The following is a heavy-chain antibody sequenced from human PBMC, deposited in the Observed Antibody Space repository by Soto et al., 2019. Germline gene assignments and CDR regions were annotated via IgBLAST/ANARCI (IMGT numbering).Heavy chain of an antibody. V-gene: IGHV3-48*03. CDR2: ITSSGSSI. CDR3: ARGVYCGGDCYPGAFDI. CDR1: GFNFSSYE. Sequence: EVQLVESGGGLVQPGESLRLSCAASGFNFSSYEMNWVRQAPGKGLEWISHITSSGSSINYADSVKGRFTISRDNPKSSLYLQMNSLRAEDTAVYYCARGVYCGGDCYPGAFDIWGQGTMVTVSS. J-gene: IGHJ3*02. D-gene: IGHD2-21*02.